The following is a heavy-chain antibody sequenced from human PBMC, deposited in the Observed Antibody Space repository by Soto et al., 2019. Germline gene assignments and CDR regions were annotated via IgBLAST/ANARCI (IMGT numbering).Heavy chain of an antibody. CDR1: GGTFSSYA. CDR3: ASVNYYDSSGYDARFDY. J-gene: IGHJ4*02. Sequence: ASVKVSCKASGGTFSSYAISWVRQAPGQGLEWMGGIIPIFGTANYAQKFQGRVTITADESTSTAYMELSSLRSEDTAVYYCASVNYYDSSGYDARFDYWGQGTLVTVSS. V-gene: IGHV1-69*13. CDR2: IIPIFGTA. D-gene: IGHD3-22*01.